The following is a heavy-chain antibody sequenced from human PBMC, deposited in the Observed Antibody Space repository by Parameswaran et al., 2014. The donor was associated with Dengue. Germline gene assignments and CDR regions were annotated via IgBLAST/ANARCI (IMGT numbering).Heavy chain of an antibody. D-gene: IGHD3-10*01. V-gene: IGHV4-34*01. CDR3: ARQYFGELFQSPYYYYGMDV. CDR1: GGSFSGYY. Sequence: SETLSLTCAVYGGSFSGYYWSWIRQPPGKGLEWIGEINHSGSTNYNPSLKSRVTISVDASKNQFSLKLTSVTAADTAVFYCARQYFGELFQSPYYYYGMDVWGQGTTVTVSS. CDR2: INHSGST. J-gene: IGHJ6*02.